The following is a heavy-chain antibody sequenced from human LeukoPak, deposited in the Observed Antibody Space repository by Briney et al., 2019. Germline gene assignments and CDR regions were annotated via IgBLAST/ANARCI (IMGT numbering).Heavy chain of an antibody. CDR3: AKDPGYSYGYSFHY. J-gene: IGHJ4*02. Sequence: PGRSLRLSCAASGFTFSPYIMNWVRQAPGKGLEWVAVISYDGSNKYYVDSVKGRFTISRDNSKNTLYLQMNSLRAEDTAVYCCAKDPGYSYGYSFHYWGQGTLVTVSS. V-gene: IGHV3-30*18. D-gene: IGHD5-18*01. CDR1: GFTFSPYI. CDR2: ISYDGSNK.